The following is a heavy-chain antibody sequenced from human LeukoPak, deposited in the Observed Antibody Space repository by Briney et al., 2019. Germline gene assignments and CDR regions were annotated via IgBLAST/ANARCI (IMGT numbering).Heavy chain of an antibody. D-gene: IGHD3-3*01. J-gene: IGHJ4*02. CDR2: ISSSSSYI. CDR1: GFTFSSYS. CDR3: ARELDDFSSGYTLGFDY. V-gene: IGHV3-21*01. Sequence: GGSLRLSCAASGFTFSSYSMNWVRQAPGKGLEWVSSISSSSSYIYYADSVKGRFTISRDNAKNSLYLQMNSLRAEDTAVYYCARELDDFSSGYTLGFDYWGQGTLVTVSS.